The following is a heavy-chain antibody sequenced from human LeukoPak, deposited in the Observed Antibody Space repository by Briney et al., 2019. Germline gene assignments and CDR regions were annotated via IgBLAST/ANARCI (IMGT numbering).Heavy chain of an antibody. J-gene: IGHJ4*02. D-gene: IGHD4-17*01. V-gene: IGHV4-4*07. CDR1: GGSISSYY. CDR2: IYTSGST. Sequence: PSETLSLTCTVSGGSISSYYWSWIRQPAGKGLEWIGRIYTSGSTNYNPSLKSRVTMSVDTSKNHFSLKLSSVTAADTAVYYCARANRDYPWYYFDYWGQGTLVTVSS. CDR3: ARANRDYPWYYFDY.